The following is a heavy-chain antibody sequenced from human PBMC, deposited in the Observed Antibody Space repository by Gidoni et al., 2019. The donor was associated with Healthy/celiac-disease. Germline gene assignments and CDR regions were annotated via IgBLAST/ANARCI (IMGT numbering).Heavy chain of an antibody. Sequence: VQLVQSGDEVKKPGGSVKVSCKASGYPFTSYAMHWVRQAPGQRLEWMGWINAGNGNTKYSQKFQGRVTITRDTSASTAYMELSSLRSEDTAVYYCARDPGEQQLGGGWFDPWGQGTLVAVSS. V-gene: IGHV1-3*01. D-gene: IGHD6-13*01. CDR3: ARDPGEQQLGGGWFDP. CDR2: INAGNGNT. J-gene: IGHJ5*02. CDR1: GYPFTSYA.